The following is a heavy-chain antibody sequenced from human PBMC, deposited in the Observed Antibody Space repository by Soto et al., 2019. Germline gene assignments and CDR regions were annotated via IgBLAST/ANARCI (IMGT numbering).Heavy chain of an antibody. Sequence: QVQLVQSGAGGKKPGASVTLSCKASGYTFTNYYIHWVRQDPGQGLEWMGVINPSGGSTSYAQKFQGRRTVTRNTSAMTVYMELSSLRSEDTAGYYCISAEGYGTLTGCYYCLAVWAKGTTFTVSS. CDR3: ISAEGYGTLTGCYYCLAV. J-gene: IGHJ6*03. D-gene: IGHD2-8*01. V-gene: IGHV1-46*01. CDR1: GYTFTNYY. CDR2: INPSGGST.